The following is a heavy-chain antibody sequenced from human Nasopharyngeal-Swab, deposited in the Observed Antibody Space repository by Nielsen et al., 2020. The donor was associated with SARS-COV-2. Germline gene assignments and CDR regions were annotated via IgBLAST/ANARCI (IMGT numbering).Heavy chain of an antibody. V-gene: IGHV4-34*01. CDR1: GGSFSGYY. J-gene: IGHJ6*03. CDR3: ARASPTYYYYYMDV. CDR2: INHSGST. Sequence: SETLSLTCAVYGGSFSGYYWSWIRQPPGKGLEWIGEINHSGSTNYNPSLKSRVAISVDTYKNQFSLKLSSVTAADTAVYYCARASPTYYYYYMDVWGKGTTVTVSS.